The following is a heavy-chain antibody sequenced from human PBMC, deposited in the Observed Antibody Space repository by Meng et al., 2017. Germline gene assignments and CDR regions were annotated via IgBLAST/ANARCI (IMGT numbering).Heavy chain of an antibody. CDR3: ATGAAAADH. D-gene: IGHD6-13*01. V-gene: IGHV3-15*04. CDR2: IERKSDGGTI. J-gene: IGHJ4*02. CDR1: GLRFTDAW. Sequence: EVRLVESGGGLVKPGGSLRLSCVASGLRFTDAWMSWVRQAPGKGLEWVGRIERKSDGGTIYYAAPVKGRFTISRDDSKNTLYLQMDSLINEDTAVYFCATGAAAADHWGQGTLVTVSS.